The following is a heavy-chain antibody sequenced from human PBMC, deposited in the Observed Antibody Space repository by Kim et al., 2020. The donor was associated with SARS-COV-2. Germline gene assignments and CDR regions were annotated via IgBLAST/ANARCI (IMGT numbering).Heavy chain of an antibody. Sequence: GGSLRLSCAASGFTVSSNYMSWVRQAPGKGLEWVSVIYSGGSTYYADSVKARFTISRDNSKNTLYLQMNSLRAEDTAVYYCARDRGGSSSWYGDLFDYWGQGTLVTVSS. J-gene: IGHJ4*02. CDR2: IYSGGST. D-gene: IGHD6-13*01. V-gene: IGHV3-66*01. CDR3: ARDRGGSSSWYGDLFDY. CDR1: GFTVSSNY.